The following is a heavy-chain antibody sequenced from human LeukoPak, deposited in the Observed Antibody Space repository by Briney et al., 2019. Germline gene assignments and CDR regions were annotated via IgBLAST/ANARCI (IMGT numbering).Heavy chain of an antibody. CDR3: ARGGYSYGSDFDY. J-gene: IGHJ4*02. V-gene: IGHV1-8*01. CDR1: GYTFTSYD. D-gene: IGHD5-18*01. Sequence: ASVKVSCTASGYTFTSYDINWVRQAPGQGLEWMGWMNPNSGNTGYAQKFQGRVTMTRNTSISTAYMELSSLRSEDTAVYYCARGGYSYGSDFDYWGQGTLVTVSS. CDR2: MNPNSGNT.